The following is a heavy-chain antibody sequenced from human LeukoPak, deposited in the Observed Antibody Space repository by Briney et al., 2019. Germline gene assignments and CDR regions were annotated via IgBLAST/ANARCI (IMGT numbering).Heavy chain of an antibody. CDR2: ISYDGSNK. CDR3: ASEKTYSSSWYAFFDY. CDR1: A. V-gene: IGHV3-30-3*01. J-gene: IGHJ4*02. Sequence: AXHWVRXAPGKGLEWVAVISYDGSNKYYADSVKGRFTISRDNSKNTLYLQMNSLRAEDTAVYYCASEKTYSSSWYAFFDYWGQGTLVTVSS. D-gene: IGHD6-13*01.